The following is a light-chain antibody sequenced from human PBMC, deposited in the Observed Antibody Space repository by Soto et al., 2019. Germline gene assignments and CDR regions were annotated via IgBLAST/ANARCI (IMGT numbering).Light chain of an antibody. CDR2: DVS. V-gene: IGLV2-14*01. CDR1: SSDVGGYNY. CDR3: SSYPSSSTVV. Sequence: QSALTQPASVSGSPGQSITSSCTGTSSDVGGYNYVSWYQQHPGKAPKLMIYDVSNRPSGVSNLFSGSKSGNTASLTISGLQAEDEADYYCSSYPSSSTVVFGGGTKMTV. J-gene: IGLJ2*01.